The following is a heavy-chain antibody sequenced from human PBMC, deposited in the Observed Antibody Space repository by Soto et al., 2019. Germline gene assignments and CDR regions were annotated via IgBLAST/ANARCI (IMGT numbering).Heavy chain of an antibody. V-gene: IGHV4-39*01. J-gene: IGHJ4*02. CDR3: AKNLPRTGRFDY. CDR1: GASITSTTYF. CDR2: IYYSGRT. Sequence: SETLSLTCTLSGASITSTTYFWAWIRQPPGKGLEWVGSIYYSGRTYYNPSLRSRVTISVDRSKNQFSLTMSSVTAADTAVYYCAKNLPRTGRFDYWGQGTSVTVSS.